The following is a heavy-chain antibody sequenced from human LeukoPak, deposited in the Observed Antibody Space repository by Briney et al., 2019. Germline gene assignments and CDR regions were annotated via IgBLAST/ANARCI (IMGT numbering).Heavy chain of an antibody. CDR3: AHSRGIAAAEWIDY. CDR2: IYWDDDK. Sequence: SGPTLAKPTQTLTLTCTFSGFSLSTSGVGVGWIRQPPGKALEWLALIYWDDDKRYSPSLKSRLTITKDTSKNQVVLTMTNMDPVDTATYYCAHSRGIAAAEWIDYWGQGTLVTVSS. D-gene: IGHD6-13*01. CDR1: GFSLSTSGVG. V-gene: IGHV2-5*02. J-gene: IGHJ4*02.